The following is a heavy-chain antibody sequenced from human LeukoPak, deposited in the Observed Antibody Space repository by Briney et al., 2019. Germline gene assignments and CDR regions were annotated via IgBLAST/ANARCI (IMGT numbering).Heavy chain of an antibody. CDR2: ISAYNGNT. CDR3: ARAPGLEPVTRVDY. D-gene: IGHD1-1*01. V-gene: IGHV1-18*01. Sequence: GASVKVSCKASGYILTSYGISWVRQAPGKGLEWMGWISAYNGNTNYAQKLQGRVTMTTDTSTSTAYMELRSLRSDDTAVYYCARAPGLEPVTRVDYWGQGTLVTVSS. J-gene: IGHJ4*02. CDR1: GYILTSYG.